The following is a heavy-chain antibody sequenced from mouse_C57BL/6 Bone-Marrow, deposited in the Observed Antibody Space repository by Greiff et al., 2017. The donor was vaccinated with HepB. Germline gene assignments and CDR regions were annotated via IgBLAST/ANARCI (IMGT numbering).Heavy chain of an antibody. V-gene: IGHV1-75*01. CDR1: GYTFTDYY. Sequence: VQLQQSGPELVKPGASVKISCKASGYTFTDYYINWVKQRPGQGLEWIGWNFPGSGSTYYNEKFKGKATLTVYKSSSTAYMLLSSLTSEDSAVYFCARRTTVVGRTCRDYWGQGTSVTVSS. CDR3: ARRTTVVGRTCRDY. CDR2: NFPGSGST. J-gene: IGHJ4*01. D-gene: IGHD1-1*01.